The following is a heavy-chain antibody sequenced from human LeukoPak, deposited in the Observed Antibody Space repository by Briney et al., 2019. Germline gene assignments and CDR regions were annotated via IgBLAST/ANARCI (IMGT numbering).Heavy chain of an antibody. CDR2: ISHDGGND. CDR3: AGSLTYYYMDV. J-gene: IGHJ6*03. Sequence: PGGSLRLSCAASGSTFRNHAIHWVRQAPGKGLEWVTVISHDGGNDYYRDSVKGRFTISRDNSKNTVLLQMNSLSPDDTAVYYCAGSLTYYYMDVWGKGTTVTVSS. CDR1: GSTFRNHA. D-gene: IGHD3-10*01. V-gene: IGHV3-30*04.